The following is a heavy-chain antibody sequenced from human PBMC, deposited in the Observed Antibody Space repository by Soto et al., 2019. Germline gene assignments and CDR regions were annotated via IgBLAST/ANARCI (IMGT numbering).Heavy chain of an antibody. CDR2: IYHSGST. CDR1: GGSTSSSNW. J-gene: IGHJ6*02. CDR3: ARDRRTIAARLYYYYGMDV. V-gene: IGHV4-4*02. Sequence: SETLSLTCAGSGGSTSSSNWCSWGREPPGKGLEWIGEIYHSGSTNYNPSLKSRVTISVDKSKNQFSLKLSSVTAADTAVYYCARDRRTIAARLYYYYGMDVWGQGTTVTVSS. D-gene: IGHD6-6*01.